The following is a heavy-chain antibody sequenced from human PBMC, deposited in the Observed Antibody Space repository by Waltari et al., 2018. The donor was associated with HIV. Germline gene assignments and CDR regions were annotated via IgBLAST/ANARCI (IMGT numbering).Heavy chain of an antibody. V-gene: IGHV1-2*02. D-gene: IGHD1-26*01. CDR3: ARDVSGSQGNAFDI. Sequence: QEQLVQSGAEVKKPGASVKVSCKASGYSFSVYYTHWLRQAPGQGLEWMGLVNPKTGITYYAKTFQGRVTMTRDASISTAYMDLTSLTSDDTAVYYCARDVSGSQGNAFDIWGQGTMVTVSS. J-gene: IGHJ3*02. CDR2: VNPKTGIT. CDR1: GYSFSVYY.